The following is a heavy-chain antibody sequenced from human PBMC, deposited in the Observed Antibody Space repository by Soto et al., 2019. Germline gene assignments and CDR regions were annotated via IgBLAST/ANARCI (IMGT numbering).Heavy chain of an antibody. CDR1: GFTLSSYA. CDR2: INSNGGST. J-gene: IGHJ4*02. V-gene: IGHV3-64*01. CDR3: ARRDGYNFDY. D-gene: IGHD5-12*01. Sequence: EVQLVESGGGLVQPGGSLRLSCAASGFTLSSYAMHWVRQAPGKGLEYVSAINSNGGSTYYANSVKGRFTISRDNSKNTLYLQMGSLRAEDMAVYYCARRDGYNFDYWGQGTLVTVSS.